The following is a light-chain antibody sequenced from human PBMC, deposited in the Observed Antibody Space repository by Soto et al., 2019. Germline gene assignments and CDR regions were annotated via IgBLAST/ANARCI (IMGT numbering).Light chain of an antibody. CDR1: PSVTNF. CDR3: QQRTIRPPVP. V-gene: IGKV3-11*01. Sequence: EIVLTQSPATLSLSPGERATLSCRASPSVTNFLAWYQQKPGQAPRLLIYGAFNRATGIPARFSGSGSGTDFTPPTSTQKPKVFEIFYWQQRTIRPPVPFGQGTRREIK. J-gene: IGKJ5*01. CDR2: GAF.